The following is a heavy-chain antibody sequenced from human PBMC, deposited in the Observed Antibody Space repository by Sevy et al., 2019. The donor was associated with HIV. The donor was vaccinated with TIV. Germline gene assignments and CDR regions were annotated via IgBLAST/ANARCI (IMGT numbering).Heavy chain of an antibody. CDR3: ARNDYYDTSGGTGNFDY. CDR1: RFTFSSYA. CDR2: VSNNGGAT. J-gene: IGHJ4*02. V-gene: IGHV3-23*01. D-gene: IGHD3-22*01. Sequence: GSLRLSCAASRFTFSSYAMSWVRRAPGKGLEWVSTVSNNGGATYYADSVKGRFTISRDNSKDTLYLDMSSLRAEDTAVYFCARNDYYDTSGGTGNFDYWGQGTLVTVSS.